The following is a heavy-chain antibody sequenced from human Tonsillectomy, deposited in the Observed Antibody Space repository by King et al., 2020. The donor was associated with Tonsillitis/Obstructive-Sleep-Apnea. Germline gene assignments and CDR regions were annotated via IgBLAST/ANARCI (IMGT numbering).Heavy chain of an antibody. V-gene: IGHV3-21*01. J-gene: IGHJ4*02. Sequence: VQLVQSGGGLVKPGGSLRLSCAASGFTFSSYSMNWVRQAPGKGLEWVSSISSSSSYIYYADSVKGRFTISRDNAKNSLYQQMNSLRAEDTAVYYCARDYDFWSGYYLFWGQGTLVTVSS. CDR2: ISSSSSYI. CDR3: ARDYDFWSGYYLF. CDR1: GFTFSSYS. D-gene: IGHD3-3*01.